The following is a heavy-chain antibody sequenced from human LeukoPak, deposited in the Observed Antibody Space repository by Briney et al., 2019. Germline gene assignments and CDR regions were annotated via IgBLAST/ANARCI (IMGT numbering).Heavy chain of an antibody. V-gene: IGHV4-59*01. D-gene: IGHD4-17*01. J-gene: IGHJ3*02. CDR2: IYYSGST. CDR1: GGSISSYY. Sequence: SETLSLTCTVSGGSISSYYWSWIRQPPGKELEWIGYIYYSGSTNYNPSLKSRVTISVDTSKNQFSLKLSSVTAADTAVYYCARFWSNGDSGAFDIWGQGTMVTVSS. CDR3: ARFWSNGDSGAFDI.